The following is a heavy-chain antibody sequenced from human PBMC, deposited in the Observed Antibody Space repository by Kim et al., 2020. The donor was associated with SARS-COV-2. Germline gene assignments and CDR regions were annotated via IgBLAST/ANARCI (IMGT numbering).Heavy chain of an antibody. CDR3: AKSPSSPGYSSSWYPYYFDY. CDR2: ISWNSGSI. CDR1: GFTFDDYA. Sequence: GGSLRLSCAASGFTFDDYAMHWVRQAPGKGLEWVSGISWNSGSIGYADSVKGRFTISRDNAKNSLYLQMNSLRAEDTALYYCAKSPSSPGYSSSWYPYYFDYWGQGTLVTVSS. V-gene: IGHV3-9*01. J-gene: IGHJ4*02. D-gene: IGHD6-13*01.